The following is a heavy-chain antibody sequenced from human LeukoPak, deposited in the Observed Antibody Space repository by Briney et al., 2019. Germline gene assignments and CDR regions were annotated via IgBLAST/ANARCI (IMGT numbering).Heavy chain of an antibody. CDR3: AKYHRPGEEPPTYFDY. J-gene: IGHJ4*02. V-gene: IGHV3-48*03. CDR1: GFIFSSYE. CDR2: ISSSGRTM. D-gene: IGHD3-10*01. Sequence: GGSLRLSCAASGFIFSSYEMSWVRQAPGKGLEWVSYISSSGRTMYYADSVKGRFTVSRDNAKNSLYLQMNSLRAEDTAIYYCAKYHRPGEEPPTYFDYWGQGTLVTVSS.